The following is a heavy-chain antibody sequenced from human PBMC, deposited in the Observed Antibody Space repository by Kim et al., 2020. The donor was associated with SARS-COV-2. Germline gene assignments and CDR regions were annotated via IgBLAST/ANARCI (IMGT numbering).Heavy chain of an antibody. J-gene: IGHJ6*02. CDR2: INPSGGST. CDR1: GYTFTSYY. V-gene: IGHV1-46*01. Sequence: ASVKVSCKASGYTFTSYYMHWVRQAPGQGLEWMGIINPSGGSTSYAQKFQGRVTMTRDTSTSTVYMELSSLRSEDTAVYYCARSLTMVRESYTGGMDVWGQGTTVTVSS. D-gene: IGHD3-10*01. CDR3: ARSLTMVRESYTGGMDV.